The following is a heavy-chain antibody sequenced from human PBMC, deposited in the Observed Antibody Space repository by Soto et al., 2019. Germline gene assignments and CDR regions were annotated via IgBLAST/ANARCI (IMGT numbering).Heavy chain of an antibody. V-gene: IGHV3-74*01. J-gene: IGHJ6*02. CDR3: ARGPAGYYYYGIDV. Sequence: EVQLVESGGGLVQPGGYLRLSCAASGFTFSSYWMHWVRQATGKGLVWVSRINSDGSSTSYADSVRGRFTISRDNAKNTLYLQMNSLRAEDTAVYDCARGPAGYYYYGIDVWVQGTTVTVSS. CDR1: GFTFSSYW. CDR2: INSDGSST.